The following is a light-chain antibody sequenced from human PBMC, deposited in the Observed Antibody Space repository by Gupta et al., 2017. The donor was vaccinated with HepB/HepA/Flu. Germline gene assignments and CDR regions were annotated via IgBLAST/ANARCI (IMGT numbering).Light chain of an antibody. CDR1: QSVSSY. CDR2: DAS. CDR3: QQRSNWPPLT. Sequence: IVLTQSPATLSLSPGERATLSCRASQSVSSYLAWYQQKPGQAPRLLIYDASNRATGIPARFSGSGSGTDCTLTISSLEPEDFAVYYWQQRSNWPPLTFGGGTKVEIK. J-gene: IGKJ4*01. V-gene: IGKV3-11*01.